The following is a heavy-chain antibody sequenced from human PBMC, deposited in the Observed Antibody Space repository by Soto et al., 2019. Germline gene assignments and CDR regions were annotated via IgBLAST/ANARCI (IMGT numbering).Heavy chain of an antibody. D-gene: IGHD2-2*01. CDR2: IYHSGTT. CDR1: GCRLSSFY. CDR3: ARVHKEELVTVPAAHYDH. V-gene: IGHV4-59*01. Sequence: ETLYLTCTVAGCRLSSFYWDWIRRLPGRGLEWIGYIYHSGTTRYNSSLKSRVTMSVDSSKNEFSLKLTSVTAADTATYYCARVHKEELVTVPAAHYDHSRHGALFTVSS. J-gene: IGHJ4*01.